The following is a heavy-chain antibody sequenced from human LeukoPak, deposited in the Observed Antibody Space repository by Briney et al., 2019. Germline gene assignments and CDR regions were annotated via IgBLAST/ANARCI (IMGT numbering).Heavy chain of an antibody. D-gene: IGHD2-15*01. J-gene: IGHJ4*02. V-gene: IGHV1-18*01. CDR3: AGDGPRYCSGGICYSDH. CDR1: GYTFTRNG. Sequence: ASVKVPCKASGYTFTRNGITWVRQAPGQGLEWMGWISAHNDNTKYAQKLQGRVTMTTETSTNTAYMGLRSLTSDDTAVYYCAGDGPRYCSGGICYSDHWGQGTLVTVSS. CDR2: ISAHNDNT.